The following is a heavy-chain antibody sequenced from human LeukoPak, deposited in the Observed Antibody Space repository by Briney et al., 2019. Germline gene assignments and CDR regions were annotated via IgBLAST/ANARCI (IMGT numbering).Heavy chain of an antibody. CDR1: GFTFSSYG. V-gene: IGHV3-33*01. D-gene: IGHD6-19*01. CDR3: ARASSGWYYFDY. CDR2: IWYDGSNK. J-gene: IGHJ4*02. Sequence: PGRSLRLSCAASGFTFSSYGMRWVRQAPGKGLEWVAVIWYDGSNKYYADSVKGRFTISRDNSKNTLYLQMNSLRAEDTAVYYCARASSGWYYFDYWGQGTLVTVSS.